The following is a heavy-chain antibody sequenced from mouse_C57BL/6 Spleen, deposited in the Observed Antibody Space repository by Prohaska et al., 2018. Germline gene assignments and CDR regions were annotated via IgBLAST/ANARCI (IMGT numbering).Heavy chain of an antibody. D-gene: IGHD1-1*01. CDR2: IYPGSGST. CDR3: PRRYYSSSYWYFDV. V-gene: IGHV1-55*01. J-gene: IGHJ1*03. Sequence: QVQLQQPGSELVKPGASVKMSCKASGYTFTNYWITWVKQRPGQGLEWIGDIYPGSGSTNYNEKFKSKATLTVDTSSSTAYMQLSSLTSEDSAVYYCPRRYYSSSYWYFDVWGTGTTVTVSS. CDR1: GYTFTNYW.